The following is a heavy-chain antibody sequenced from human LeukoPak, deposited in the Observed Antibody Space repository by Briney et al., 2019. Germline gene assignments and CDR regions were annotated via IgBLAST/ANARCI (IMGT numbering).Heavy chain of an antibody. Sequence: PSETLSLTCTVSGGSISSYYWSWIRQPPGKGLEWIGYIYYSGSTNYNPSLKSRVTISVDTSKNQFSLKLSSVTAADTAVYYCARDRSPYDILTGFPLDLWGRGTLVTVSS. CDR2: IYYSGST. V-gene: IGHV4-59*01. CDR3: ARDRSPYDILTGFPLDL. D-gene: IGHD3-9*01. CDR1: GGSISSYY. J-gene: IGHJ2*01.